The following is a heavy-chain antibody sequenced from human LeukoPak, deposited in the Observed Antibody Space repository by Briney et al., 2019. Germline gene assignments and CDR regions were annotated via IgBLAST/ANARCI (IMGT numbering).Heavy chain of an antibody. V-gene: IGHV3-64D*09. CDR3: VRGYSFGPYGMDV. CDR2: ISDSGGST. J-gene: IGHJ6*02. Sequence: GGSLRLSCSASGFPFSSYAMHWVRQAPGKGLKYVSAISDSGGSTYYADSVKGRFTISRDNSKNTLYLQMSSLRAEDTAVYFCVRGYSFGPYGMDVWGQGTTVTVSS. D-gene: IGHD2-15*01. CDR1: GFPFSSYA.